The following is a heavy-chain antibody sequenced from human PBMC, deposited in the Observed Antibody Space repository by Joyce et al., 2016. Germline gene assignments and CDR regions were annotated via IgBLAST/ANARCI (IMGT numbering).Heavy chain of an antibody. CDR3: ARATSYYFYYYMDV. Sequence: EVQLVESGGGLVQPGGSLRLSCAASGFTFNTYSRKWVRQAAGKGLGWGAYISRSSNTIYYVYSVKGRFTISRDNAKNSLYLQMNSRRAEDTAVYFCARATSYYFYYYMDVWGKGTTVTVSS. CDR1: GFTFNTYS. V-gene: IGHV3-48*01. J-gene: IGHJ6*03. CDR2: ISRSSNTI.